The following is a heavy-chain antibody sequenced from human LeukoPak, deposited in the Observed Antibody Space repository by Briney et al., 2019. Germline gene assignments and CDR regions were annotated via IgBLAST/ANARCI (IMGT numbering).Heavy chain of an antibody. Sequence: GGSLRLSCAASGFTFSSYGMHWVRQAPGKGLEWVAFIRYDGSNKYYADSVKGRFTISRDNSKNTLYLQMNSLRAEDTAVYYCAKGDYGDYPISYMDVWGKGTTVTISS. CDR1: GFTFSSYG. V-gene: IGHV3-30*02. CDR2: IRYDGSNK. D-gene: IGHD4-17*01. J-gene: IGHJ6*03. CDR3: AKGDYGDYPISYMDV.